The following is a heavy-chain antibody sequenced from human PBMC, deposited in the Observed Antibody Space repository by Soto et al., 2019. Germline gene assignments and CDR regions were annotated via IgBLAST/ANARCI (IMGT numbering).Heavy chain of an antibody. V-gene: IGHV3-21*01. CDR1: VFTFRSYS. J-gene: IGHJ6*02. CDR3: ARGGYSGYYYYGMDV. Sequence: PGSSLRLSCAASVFTFRSYSMNWCRQAPGKGLEWVSSISSSSSYIYYADSVKGRFAISRDNAKNSLYLQMNSLRAEDTAVYYCARGGYSGYYYYGMDVWGQGTTVTVSS. CDR2: ISSSSSYI. D-gene: IGHD5-12*01.